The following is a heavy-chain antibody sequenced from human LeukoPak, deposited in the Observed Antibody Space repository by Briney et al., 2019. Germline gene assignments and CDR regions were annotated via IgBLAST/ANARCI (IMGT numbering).Heavy chain of an antibody. CDR2: FYYGGST. CDR1: GGSISSSSYY. J-gene: IGHJ4*02. CDR3: ARSTTVTTIDY. D-gene: IGHD4-17*01. Sequence: SETLSLTCTVSGGSISSSSYYWAWIRQPPGKGLEWIGSFYYGGSTYYNPFLRSRVTISVDTSKNQFSLKLTSVTAADTAVYYCARSTTVTTIDYWGQGTLVTVSS. V-gene: IGHV4-39*07.